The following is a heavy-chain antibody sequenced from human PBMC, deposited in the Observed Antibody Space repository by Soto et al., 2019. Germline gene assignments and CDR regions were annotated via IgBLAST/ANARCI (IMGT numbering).Heavy chain of an antibody. D-gene: IGHD1-1*01. Sequence: EEQLVESGGDLVQPGGSLRLSCTSSGFALDTYDMNWVRLAPGKDLEWISHIATVGDRISYADSVKGRFTISRDNARNSLYLQMDSLRDDDTAVYYCAVEHVLRFASYDAFKVWGQGTLVTVSS. J-gene: IGHJ3*01. V-gene: IGHV3-48*03. CDR3: AVEHVLRFASYDAFKV. CDR2: IATVGDRI. CDR1: GFALDTYD.